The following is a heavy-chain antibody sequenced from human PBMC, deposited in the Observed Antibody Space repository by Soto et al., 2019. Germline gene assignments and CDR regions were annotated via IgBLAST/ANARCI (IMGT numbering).Heavy chain of an antibody. CDR2: IYYSGST. D-gene: IGHD3-3*01. J-gene: IGHJ6*03. Sequence: SETLSLTCTVSGGSISSYYWSWIRQPPGKGLEWIGYIYYSGSTNYNPSLKSRVTISVDTSKNQFSLKLSSVTAADTAVYYCARGSYYDFWSGYKGNYYYYMDVWGKGTTVTVSS. CDR3: ARGSYYDFWSGYKGNYYYYMDV. CDR1: GGSISSYY. V-gene: IGHV4-59*01.